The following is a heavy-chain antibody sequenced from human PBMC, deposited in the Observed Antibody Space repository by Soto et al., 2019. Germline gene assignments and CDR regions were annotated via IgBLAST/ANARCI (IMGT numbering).Heavy chain of an antibody. CDR1: GYTFTSYA. CDR3: AREHQWLALDY. Sequence: QVQLVQSGAEVKKPGASVKVSCKASGYTFTSYAMHWVRPAPGPRLEWMGWINDGHGNTKYSQKFQGRVTITRDTSASTAYMELSSLRSEDTAVYYCAREHQWLALDYWGQGTMVTVSS. V-gene: IGHV1-3*01. J-gene: IGHJ4*02. D-gene: IGHD6-19*01. CDR2: INDGHGNT.